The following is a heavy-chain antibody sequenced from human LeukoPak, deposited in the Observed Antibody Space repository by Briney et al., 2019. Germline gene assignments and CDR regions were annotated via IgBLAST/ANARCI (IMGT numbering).Heavy chain of an antibody. CDR1: GGSISGYY. J-gene: IGHJ4*02. CDR2: IFYSGST. V-gene: IGHV4-59*01. D-gene: IGHD1-26*01. Sequence: PSETLSLTCTVSGGSISGYYWSWIRQPPGKGLEWIGYIFYSGSTNYHPSLKSRVTISVDTSKNQFSLKLSSVTAADTAVYYCARGEWDLLFDYWGQGTLVSVSS. CDR3: ARGEWDLLFDY.